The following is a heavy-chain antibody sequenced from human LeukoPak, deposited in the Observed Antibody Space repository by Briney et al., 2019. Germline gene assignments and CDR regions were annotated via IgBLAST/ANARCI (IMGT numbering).Heavy chain of an antibody. CDR3: ARDLVYSSSSRPDY. V-gene: IGHV1-2*02. J-gene: IGHJ4*02. D-gene: IGHD6-6*01. Sequence: ASVTVSCKASGYTFTGYYIHWVRQAPGQGLEWMGWINPNSGGTNYAQKFQGRVTMTRDTSISTAYMELSRLRSDDTAVYYCARDLVYSSSSRPDYWGQGTLVTVSS. CDR1: GYTFTGYY. CDR2: INPNSGGT.